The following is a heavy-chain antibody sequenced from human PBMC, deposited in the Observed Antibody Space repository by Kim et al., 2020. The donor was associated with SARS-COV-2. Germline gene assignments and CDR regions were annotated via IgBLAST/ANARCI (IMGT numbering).Heavy chain of an antibody. D-gene: IGHD2-2*02. V-gene: IGHV5-10-1*01. CDR2: IDPSDSYT. J-gene: IGHJ5*02. CDR3: ARQGTYCSSTSCYSWFDP. Sequence: GESLKISCKGSGYSFTSYWISWVRQMLGKGLEWMGRIDPSDSYTNYSPSFQGHVTISADKSISTAYLQWSSLKASDTAMYYCARQGTYCSSTSCYSWFDPWGQGTLVTVSS. CDR1: GYSFTSYW.